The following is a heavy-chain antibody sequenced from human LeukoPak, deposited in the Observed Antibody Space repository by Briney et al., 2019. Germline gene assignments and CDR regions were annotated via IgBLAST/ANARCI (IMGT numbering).Heavy chain of an antibody. V-gene: IGHV1-46*01. Sequence: ASVKVSCKASGYTFTSYAMNWVRQAPGQGLEWLGITNPSGGTTSYAQKFQGRVTMTRDTSTSTVYMELSSLTSEDTAVYHCARAPGSGYSGSYSLDYWGQGTLVTVSS. CDR2: TNPSGGTT. J-gene: IGHJ4*02. D-gene: IGHD1-26*01. CDR3: ARAPGSGYSGSYSLDY. CDR1: GYTFTSYA.